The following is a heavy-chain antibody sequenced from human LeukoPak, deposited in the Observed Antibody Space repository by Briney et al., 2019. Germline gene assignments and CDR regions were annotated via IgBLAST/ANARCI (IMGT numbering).Heavy chain of an antibody. CDR2: IYYSGST. V-gene: IGHV4-59*01. CDR1: GGSISNYY. CDR3: ARGLYCSRSSCYKHAFDI. J-gene: IGHJ3*02. Sequence: SETLSLTCTVSGGSISNYYWTWIRQPPGKGLVWIGDIYYSGSTNYNPSLKSRVTISVDTSKNQFSLKVSSVTSADTAIYYCARGLYCSRSSCYKHAFDIWGQGTIVTVSS. D-gene: IGHD2-2*02.